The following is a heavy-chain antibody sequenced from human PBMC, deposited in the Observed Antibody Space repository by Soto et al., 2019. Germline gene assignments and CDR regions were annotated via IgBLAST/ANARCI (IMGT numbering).Heavy chain of an antibody. CDR2: ISGSGIDI. J-gene: IGHJ4*02. D-gene: IGHD4-4*01. CDR1: GFAFYYYN. Sequence: GGSLRLSCAASGFAFYYYNMNWVRQAPRRGLEWVSSISGSGIDIHFTDSVKGRFTISRDNAKTSLYLQMDSLRPEDTAIYYCAREGVTNYSDYSFYLWGQGALVTVSS. CDR3: AREGVTNYSDYSFYL. V-gene: IGHV3-21*01.